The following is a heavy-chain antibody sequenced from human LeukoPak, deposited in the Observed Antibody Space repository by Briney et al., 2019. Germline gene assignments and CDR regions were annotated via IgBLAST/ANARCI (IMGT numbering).Heavy chain of an antibody. V-gene: IGHV3-48*03. CDR1: GFTFSSYE. CDR3: ARVRSYFYYYMDV. Sequence: QPGGSLRLSCEGSGFTFSSYEMNWVRQAPGKGLEWVSYIHTGSSPTSYADSVKGRFTISRDNAKNSLYLQMNSLRAEDTAVYYCARVRSYFYYYMDVWGKGTMVTVSS. J-gene: IGHJ6*03. CDR2: IHTGSSPT. D-gene: IGHD3-10*01.